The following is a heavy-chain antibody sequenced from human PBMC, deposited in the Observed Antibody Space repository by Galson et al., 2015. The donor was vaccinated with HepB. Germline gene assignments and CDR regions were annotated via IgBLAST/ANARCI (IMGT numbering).Heavy chain of an antibody. D-gene: IGHD1-26*01. CDR1: GYTFTNYA. Sequence: SVKVSCKASGYTFTNYAIHWVRQAPGQRLEWMGCINAGNDNKKYLQKFQDRVIITRDTSASTAYMELTSLRSEDTAVYYCARPTRPPQWELQTDVFDIWGQGTMVTVSS. J-gene: IGHJ3*02. CDR2: INAGNDNK. V-gene: IGHV1-3*01. CDR3: ARPTRPPQWELQTDVFDI.